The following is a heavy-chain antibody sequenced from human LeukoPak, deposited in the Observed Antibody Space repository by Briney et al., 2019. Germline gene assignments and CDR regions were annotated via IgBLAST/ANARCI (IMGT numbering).Heavy chain of an antibody. CDR2: ISGSGGST. D-gene: IGHD2-2*01. V-gene: IGHV3-23*01. J-gene: IGHJ4*02. CDR1: GFTFSSYA. CDR3: AKDQGKGPAARDY. Sequence: GGSLRLSCAASGFTFSSYAMSWVRQAPGKGLEWVSAISGSGGSTYYADSVRGRFTISRDNSKNTLYLQMNSLRAEDTAVYYCAKDQGKGPAARDYWGQGTLVTVSS.